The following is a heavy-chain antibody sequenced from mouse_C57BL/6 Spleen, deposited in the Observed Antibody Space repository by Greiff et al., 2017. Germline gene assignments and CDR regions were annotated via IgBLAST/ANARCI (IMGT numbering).Heavy chain of an antibody. CDR2: IWSGGST. CDR1: GFSLTSYG. V-gene: IGHV2-2*01. D-gene: IGHD2-4*01. Sequence: QVQLQQSGPGLVQPSQSLSITCAVSGFSLTSYGVHWVRQSPGKGLEWLGVIWSGGSTDYNAAFISRLSISKDNSKSQVFFKMKSLQADDTAICYGDRDYDYDRFDYGGQGTTLTVSA. J-gene: IGHJ2*01. CDR3: DRDYDYDRFDY.